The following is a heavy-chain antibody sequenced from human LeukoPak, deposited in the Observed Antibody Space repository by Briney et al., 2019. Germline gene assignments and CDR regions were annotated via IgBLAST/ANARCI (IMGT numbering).Heavy chain of an antibody. CDR1: GFTVSSNY. D-gene: IGHD1-26*01. Sequence: GGSLRLSWAASGFTVSSNYMSWVRQAPGKGLEWVSVIYSGGSTYYADSVKGRFTISRDNSKNTLYLQMNSLRAEDTAVYYCASAIVGATIFDYWGQGTLVTVSS. J-gene: IGHJ4*02. CDR2: IYSGGST. CDR3: ASAIVGATIFDY. V-gene: IGHV3-66*02.